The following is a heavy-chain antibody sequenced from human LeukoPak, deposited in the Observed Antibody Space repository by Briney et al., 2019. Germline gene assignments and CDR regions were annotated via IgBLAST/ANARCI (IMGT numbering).Heavy chain of an antibody. CDR2: IYSGGST. J-gene: IGHJ4*02. D-gene: IGHD3/OR15-3a*01. V-gene: IGHV3-53*01. Sequence: GGSLRLSCAASGFTVSSNSMSWVRQAPGKGLEWVSVIYSGGSTYYADSVKGRFTISRDNSKNTLYIQMNSLRAEDTAVYYCERAKVGPGFDYWGQGTLVTVSS. CDR1: GFTVSSNS. CDR3: ERAKVGPGFDY.